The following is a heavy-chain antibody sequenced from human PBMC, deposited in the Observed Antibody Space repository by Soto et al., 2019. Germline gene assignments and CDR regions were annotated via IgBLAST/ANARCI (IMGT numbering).Heavy chain of an antibody. Sequence: SETLSLTCTVSRGCISSGDYYWSWILQPPGKGLEWIGYIYYSGITYYNPYLKSRVTIAVDTSKNQFSLQLSSVTAADTAVYYCARDQRHYDSSGFEYGMDVWGQGTTVTVSS. CDR3: ARDQRHYDSSGFEYGMDV. D-gene: IGHD3-22*01. CDR2: IYYSGIT. V-gene: IGHV4-30-4*01. J-gene: IGHJ6*02. CDR1: RGCISSGDYY.